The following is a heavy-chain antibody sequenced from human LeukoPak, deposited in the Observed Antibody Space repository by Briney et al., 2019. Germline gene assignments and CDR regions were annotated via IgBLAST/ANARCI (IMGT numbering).Heavy chain of an antibody. J-gene: IGHJ6*03. CDR3: ARGTYSSGWSNYYYYMDV. V-gene: IGHV4-4*07. D-gene: IGHD6-19*01. Sequence: SETLSLTCTVSGGSISGYYWSWIRQPAGKRLQWIGRIYASGSTHYNPSLKSRVIMSVDTSKNQFSLKLSSVTAADTAVYYCARGTYSSGWSNYYYYMDVWGKGTTVTVSS. CDR1: GGSISGYY. CDR2: IYASGST.